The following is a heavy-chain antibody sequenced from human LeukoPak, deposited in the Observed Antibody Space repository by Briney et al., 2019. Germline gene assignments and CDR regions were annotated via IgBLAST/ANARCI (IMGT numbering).Heavy chain of an antibody. J-gene: IGHJ4*02. V-gene: IGHV3-74*01. D-gene: IGHD5-18*01. CDR2: ILNDGGST. Sequence: GGSLRLSCAASGFTFNRYWMRWVRQAPGEGPVWVAHILNDGGSTSYADSVKGRFTISRDNAKNTLSLQMNSLRAEDTAVYYCVRHNYGYDYWGQGTPVTVSS. CDR3: VRHNYGYDY. CDR1: GFTFNRYW.